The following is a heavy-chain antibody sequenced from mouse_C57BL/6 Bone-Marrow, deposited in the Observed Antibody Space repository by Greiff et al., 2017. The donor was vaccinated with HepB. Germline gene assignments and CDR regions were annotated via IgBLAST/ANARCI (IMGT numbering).Heavy chain of an antibody. V-gene: IGHV5-16*01. CDR1: GFTLSDYY. CDR2: INYDGSST. CDR3: ARDYDDGYAMDY. Sequence: VQLKESEGGLVQPGSSMKLSCTASGFTLSDYYMAWVRQVPEKGLEWVANINYDGSSTYYLHSLKSRFIISRDNAKSILYLQMSSLKSEDTATYYCARDYDDGYAMDYWGQGTSVTVSS. D-gene: IGHD2-12*01. J-gene: IGHJ4*01.